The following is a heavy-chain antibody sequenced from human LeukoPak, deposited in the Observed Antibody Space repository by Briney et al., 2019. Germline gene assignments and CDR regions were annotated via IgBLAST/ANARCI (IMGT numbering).Heavy chain of an antibody. CDR1: GFTFDDYA. CDR2: ISWNSGNI. CDR3: AKAAWYSSGWYGNWYFDL. V-gene: IGHV3-9*03. J-gene: IGHJ2*01. Sequence: GRSLRLSCAASGFTFDDYAMHWVRQAPGKGLEWVSGISWNSGNIGYADSVKGRFTISRDNAKNSLYLQMNSLRAEDMALYYCAKAAWYSSGWYGNWYFDLWGRGTLVTVSS. D-gene: IGHD6-19*01.